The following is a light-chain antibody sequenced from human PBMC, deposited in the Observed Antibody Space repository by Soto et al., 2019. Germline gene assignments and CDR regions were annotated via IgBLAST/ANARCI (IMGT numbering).Light chain of an antibody. CDR3: SSYTSSTTYV. Sequence: QSALTQPASVSGSPGQSITVSCTGTSSDVGAYNYVSCYQQHPGKAPKLIIYEVSNRPAGVSNRFSGSKSGNTASLTISGLQAEDEADYHCSSYTSSTTYVFATGTKV. J-gene: IGLJ1*01. CDR1: SSDVGAYNY. CDR2: EVS. V-gene: IGLV2-14*01.